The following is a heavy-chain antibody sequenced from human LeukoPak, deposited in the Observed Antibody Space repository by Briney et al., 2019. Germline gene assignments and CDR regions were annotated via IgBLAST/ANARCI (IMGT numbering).Heavy chain of an antibody. J-gene: IGHJ4*02. CDR1: GFTFSSYG. Sequence: GGSLRLSCAASGFTFSSYGMHWVRQAPGKGLEWVAVIWYDGSNKYYADSVKGRFTISRDNSKNTLYLQMNSLRAEDTAVYYFAKGSVTTFGAADYWGQGTLVTVSS. CDR2: IWYDGSNK. CDR3: AKGSVTTFGAADY. V-gene: IGHV3-33*06. D-gene: IGHD4-17*01.